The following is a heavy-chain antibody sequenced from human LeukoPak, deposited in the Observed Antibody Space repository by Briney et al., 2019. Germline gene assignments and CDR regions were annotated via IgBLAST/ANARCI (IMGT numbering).Heavy chain of an antibody. CDR2: IYYSGST. J-gene: IGHJ5*02. Sequence: PSETLSLTCTVSGGSISSYYWSWIRQPPGKGLEWIGYIYYSGSTNYNPSLKSRVTISVDTSKNQFSLKLSSVTAADTAVYYCARHPTAENWFDPWGQGTLVTVSS. V-gene: IGHV4-59*08. CDR3: ARHPTAENWFDP. CDR1: GGSISSYY.